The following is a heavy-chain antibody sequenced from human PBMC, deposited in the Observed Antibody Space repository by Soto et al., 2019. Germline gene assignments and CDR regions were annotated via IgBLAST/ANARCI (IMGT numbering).Heavy chain of an antibody. Sequence: SETLSLTCGVYGGNFSGYCWNWIRPHPGKGPELVGYIYHTVNTNYNPALKSRVTISMDTSKNQLSLQLSSVTAADTAVYYCARLQYTVVTALDIWGQGTMVTVSS. CDR1: GGNFSGYC. V-gene: IGHV4-34*01. CDR2: IYHTVNT. CDR3: ARLQYTVVTALDI. J-gene: IGHJ3*02. D-gene: IGHD2-15*01.